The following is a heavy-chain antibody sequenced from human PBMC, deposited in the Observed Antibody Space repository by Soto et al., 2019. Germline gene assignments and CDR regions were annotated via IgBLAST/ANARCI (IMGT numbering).Heavy chain of an antibody. Sequence: PSQTVSLTCAISGDRVSSNSAAWDWIMQSPSRGLEWLGRTYYRSKWYNDYAVSVKSRITINPDTSKNQFSLQLNSVTPEDTAVYYCARGFSSNYYVSAGFDPLCQGALVTVSS. V-gene: IGHV6-1*01. CDR2: TYYRSKWYN. CDR3: ARGFSSNYYVSAGFDP. CDR1: GDRVSSNSAA. D-gene: IGHD3-16*01. J-gene: IGHJ5*02.